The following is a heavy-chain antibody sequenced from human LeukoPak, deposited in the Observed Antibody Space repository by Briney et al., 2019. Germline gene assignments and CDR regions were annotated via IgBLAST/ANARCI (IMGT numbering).Heavy chain of an antibody. V-gene: IGHV4-59*07. J-gene: IGHJ6*03. CDR2: LYSSGST. Sequence: PSDTLSLTCTVSAGSISSYYWSWIRQPPGKGLEWIGYLYSSGSTNYNPSLESRVTITEDTSKNQLSLRLNSVTAADTAAYYCARAFRGGYYMDVWGKGTTVTVSS. CDR1: AGSISSYY. D-gene: IGHD3-16*01. CDR3: ARAFRGGYYMDV.